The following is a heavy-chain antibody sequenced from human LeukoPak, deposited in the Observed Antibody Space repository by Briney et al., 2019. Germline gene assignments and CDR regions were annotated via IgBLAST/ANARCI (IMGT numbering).Heavy chain of an antibody. CDR2: TIPIFGTA. V-gene: IGHV1-69*01. D-gene: IGHD6-19*01. CDR3: ARSGSGQWLVDY. J-gene: IGHJ4*02. CDR1: GGTFSSYA. Sequence: SVKVSCKASGGTFSSYAISWVRQAPGQGLEWMGGTIPIFGTANYAQKFQGRVTITADESTSTAYMELSSLRSEDTAVYYCARSGSGQWLVDYWGQGTLVTVSS.